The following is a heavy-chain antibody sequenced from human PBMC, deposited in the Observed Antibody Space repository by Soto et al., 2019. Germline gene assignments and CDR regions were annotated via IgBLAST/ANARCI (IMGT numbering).Heavy chain of an antibody. Sequence: QVQLVESGGGVVQPGGSLRLSCAASGFIFSNYGMQWFRQAPGKGLEWVAVVSWDGKAQYYADSVKGRFTISRDNSGDTLSLQMNSLSPDDTAVYYCVKEATVQAAHHFDYWGQGTLVTVSS. V-gene: IGHV3-30*18. CDR2: VSWDGKAQ. CDR1: GFIFSNYG. CDR3: VKEATVQAAHHFDY. J-gene: IGHJ4*02. D-gene: IGHD2-2*01.